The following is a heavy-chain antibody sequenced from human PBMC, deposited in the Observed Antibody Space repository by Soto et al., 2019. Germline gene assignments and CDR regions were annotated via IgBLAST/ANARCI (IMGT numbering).Heavy chain of an antibody. Sequence: QVQLVESGGGVVQPGRSLRLSCAASGFTFSSYGIHWVRQAPGKGLEWVTVISYDGIHKFYADSVKGRFTISRDDSQNMVFLQMNSMRPEDTAVYYCAKVWAEGCGQGLIYKRFDPWGQGTLVTVSS. V-gene: IGHV3-30*18. CDR3: AKVWAEGCGQGLIYKRFDP. J-gene: IGHJ5*02. CDR2: ISYDGIHK. D-gene: IGHD3-16*02. CDR1: GFTFSSYG.